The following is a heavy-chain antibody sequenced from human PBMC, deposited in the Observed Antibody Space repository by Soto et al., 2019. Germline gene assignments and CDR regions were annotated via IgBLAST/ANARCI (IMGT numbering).Heavy chain of an antibody. J-gene: IGHJ4*02. CDR2: ISGSGGST. D-gene: IGHD3-3*01. V-gene: IGHV3-23*01. CDR1: GFTFSSYA. CDR3: AKLRATYSDFWSGYYPNLYFDY. Sequence: PGGSLRLSCAASGFTFSSYAMSWVRQAPGKGLEWVSAISGSGGSTYYADSVKGRFTISRDNSKNTLYLQMNSLRAEDTAVYYCAKLRATYSDFWSGYYPNLYFDYWGQGTLVTVYS.